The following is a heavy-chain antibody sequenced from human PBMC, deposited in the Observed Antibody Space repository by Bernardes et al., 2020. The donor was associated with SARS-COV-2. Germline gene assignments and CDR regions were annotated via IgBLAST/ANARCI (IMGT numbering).Heavy chain of an antibody. CDR3: VPFRGSGSYYSRAFDI. CDR1: GFTFSSYS. Sequence: GGSLRLSCAASGFTFSSYSMNWVRQAPGKGLEWVSSISSISSYISYADSVKGRFTISRDNAKNSLYLQMNSLRAEDTAVYYCVPFRGSGSYYSRAFDIWGQGTMVTVSS. CDR2: ISSISSYI. D-gene: IGHD3-10*01. J-gene: IGHJ3*02. V-gene: IGHV3-21*01.